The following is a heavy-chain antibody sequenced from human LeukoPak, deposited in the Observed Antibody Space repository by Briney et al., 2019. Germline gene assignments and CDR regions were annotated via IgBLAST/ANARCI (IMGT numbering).Heavy chain of an antibody. J-gene: IGHJ6*02. CDR2: INPNGGST. Sequence: ASVKVSCKASGYTFTSYYMHWVRQAPGQGLEWMGIINPNGGSTSYGQRFQGRVTMNRDTSTNIIYMELTSMRSEDTGMYYCARGTGYFEAGMVKYKYYGMDVWGQGTTVTVSS. D-gene: IGHD3-9*01. CDR1: GYTFTSYY. V-gene: IGHV1-46*01. CDR3: ARGTGYFEAGMVKYKYYGMDV.